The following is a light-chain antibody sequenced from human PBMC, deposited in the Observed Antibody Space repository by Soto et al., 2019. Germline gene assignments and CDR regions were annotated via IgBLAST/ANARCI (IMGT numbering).Light chain of an antibody. CDR2: DAS. CDR1: QNINHW. CDR3: QQYNSYSWT. V-gene: IGKV1-5*01. Sequence: DIQMTQSPSTLSASVGDRVTITCRASQNINHWVAWYQQKSGKAPRLLIYDASNLESAGPSRFSGSGFGTEFTLSISSLEPDDFATYYCQQYNSYSWTFGQGTKVEV. J-gene: IGKJ1*01.